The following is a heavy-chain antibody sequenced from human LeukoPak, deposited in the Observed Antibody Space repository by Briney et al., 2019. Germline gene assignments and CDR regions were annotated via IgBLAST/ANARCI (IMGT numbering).Heavy chain of an antibody. CDR1: CGSISGTYY. V-gene: IGHV4-59*08. J-gene: IGHJ3*01. Sequence: SETLSLTCTVSCGSISGTYYWSWIRQPPGQGLEWIGYIYYTGTTDSNPSLKSRVTISLDTSKNQFSLNLSSVTAADTAVYYCARRWVYDKRAFDAWGQGTMVTVSS. D-gene: IGHD3-16*01. CDR2: IYYTGTT. CDR3: ARRWVYDKRAFDA.